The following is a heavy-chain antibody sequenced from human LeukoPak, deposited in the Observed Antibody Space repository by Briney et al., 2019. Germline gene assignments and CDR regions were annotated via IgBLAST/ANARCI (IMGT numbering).Heavy chain of an antibody. V-gene: IGHV3-7*01. CDR3: ARDYILRARWFDP. D-gene: IGHD2-15*01. CDR2: IKQDGNEK. CDR1: GISISTYW. J-gene: IGHJ5*02. Sequence: GGSLRLSCAASGISISTYWMTWVRQAPVKGLEWVASIKQDGNEKWYVDSVKGRFTISRDNTKNSVYLQMNNLRVEDTAVYYCARDYILRARWFDPWGQGTLVTVSS.